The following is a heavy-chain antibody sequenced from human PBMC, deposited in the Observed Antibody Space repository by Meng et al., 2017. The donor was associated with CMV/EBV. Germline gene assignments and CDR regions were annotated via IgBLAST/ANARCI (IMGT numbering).Heavy chain of an antibody. V-gene: IGHV3-21*01. CDR1: GFTFSSYS. Sequence: GESLKISCAASGFTFSSYSMNWVRQAPGKGLEWVSSISSSSSYIYYADSVKGRFTISRDNAKNSLYLQMNSLSAEDTAVYYCARDGAGRLPLFADYWGQGTLVTVSS. J-gene: IGHJ4*02. CDR2: ISSSSSYI. D-gene: IGHD2-21*01. CDR3: ARDGAGRLPLFADY.